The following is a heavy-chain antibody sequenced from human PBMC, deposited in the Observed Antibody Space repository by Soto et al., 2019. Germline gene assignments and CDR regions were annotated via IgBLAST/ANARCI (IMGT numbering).Heavy chain of an antibody. Sequence: ASVKVSCKASGXTFTTYGISWVRQAPGQGLEWMGWISGHNDNTIYAQKIQGRVTMTTDTSTSTAYMELRSLRSDDTAVYYCARDFHQYSSSWFDTFDIWGQGTMVTVSS. D-gene: IGHD6-13*01. CDR2: ISGHNDNT. J-gene: IGHJ3*02. CDR1: GXTFTTYG. CDR3: ARDFHQYSSSWFDTFDI. V-gene: IGHV1-18*01.